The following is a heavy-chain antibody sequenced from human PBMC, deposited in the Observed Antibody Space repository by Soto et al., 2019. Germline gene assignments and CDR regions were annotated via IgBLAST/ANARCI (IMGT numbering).Heavy chain of an antibody. J-gene: IGHJ4*02. V-gene: IGHV1-18*01. CDR1: GYTFTSYG. D-gene: IGHD2-15*01. Sequence: ASVKVSCKASGYTFTSYGISWVRQAPGQGLEWMGWISAYNGNTNYAQKLQGRVTMTTDTSTSTAYMEPRSLRSDDTAVYYCARDLGYCSGGSCYDLYFDYWGQGTLVTVSS. CDR3: ARDLGYCSGGSCYDLYFDY. CDR2: ISAYNGNT.